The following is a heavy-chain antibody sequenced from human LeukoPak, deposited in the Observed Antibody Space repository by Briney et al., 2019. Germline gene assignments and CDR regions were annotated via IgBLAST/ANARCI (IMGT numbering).Heavy chain of an antibody. V-gene: IGHV3-48*01. CDR3: ARVRYDFWSGYYVFDY. J-gene: IGHJ4*02. Sequence: GGSLRLSCAASGFTFSSYSMNWVRQAPGKGLEWVSYISSSSSTIYYADSVKGRFTISRDNAKNSLYLQMNSLRAEDTAVYYCARVRYDFWSGYYVFDYWGQGTLVTVSS. D-gene: IGHD3-3*01. CDR2: ISSSSSTI. CDR1: GFTFSSYS.